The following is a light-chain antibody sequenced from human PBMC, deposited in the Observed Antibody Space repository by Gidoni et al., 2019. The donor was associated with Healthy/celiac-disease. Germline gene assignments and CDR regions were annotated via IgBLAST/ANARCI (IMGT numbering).Light chain of an antibody. CDR2: AAS. Sequence: IQMTQSPSSLSASVGDRVTITCRASQSISSYLNWYQQKPGKAPKLLIYAASSLQSGVPSRFSGSGSGTDFTLTISSLQPEDFATYYCQQSYSTQPWTFGQGTKVEIK. V-gene: IGKV1-39*01. CDR1: QSISSY. CDR3: QQSYSTQPWT. J-gene: IGKJ1*01.